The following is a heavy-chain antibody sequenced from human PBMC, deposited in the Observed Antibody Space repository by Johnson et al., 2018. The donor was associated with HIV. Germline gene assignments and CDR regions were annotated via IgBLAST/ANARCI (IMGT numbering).Heavy chain of an antibody. J-gene: IGHJ3*02. D-gene: IGHD3-10*01. V-gene: IGHV3-7*01. CDR1: GFTFSSYW. Sequence: VQLVESGGGLVQPGGSLRLSCAASGFTFSSYWMSWVRQAPGKGLEWVANIKQDGSEKYYVDSVTGRFTISRDNAKNSLYLQMNSLRAEDTAVYYCARDSVDVLLWFGEMGPGAFDIWGQGTMVTVSS. CDR2: IKQDGSEK. CDR3: ARDSVDVLLWFGEMGPGAFDI.